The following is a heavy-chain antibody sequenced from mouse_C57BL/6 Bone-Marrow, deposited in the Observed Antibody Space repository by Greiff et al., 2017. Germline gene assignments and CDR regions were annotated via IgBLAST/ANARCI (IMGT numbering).Heavy chain of an antibody. Sequence: VQLQESGAELVMPGASVKLSCKASGYTFTSYWMHWVKQRPGQGLEWIGEIDPSDSYTNYNQKFKGKSTLTVDKSSSTAYMQLSSLTSEDSAVXYCARGDWAPFDYWGQGTTLTVSS. J-gene: IGHJ2*01. CDR1: GYTFTSYW. CDR3: ARGDWAPFDY. V-gene: IGHV1-69*01. D-gene: IGHD4-1*01. CDR2: IDPSDSYT.